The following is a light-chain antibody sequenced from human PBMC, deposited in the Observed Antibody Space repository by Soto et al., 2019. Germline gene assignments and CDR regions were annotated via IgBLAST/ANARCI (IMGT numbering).Light chain of an antibody. J-gene: IGKJ4*01. V-gene: IGKV4-1*01. CDR1: QSVLYSSNKKHY. CDR3: QQYYDTPLT. Sequence: DIVMTQSPDSLAVSLGERATINCKSSQSVLYSSNKKHYLAWYQQKPGQPPKLLIYWASTRESGVPDRISGSGSGTDFTLTIASLQAEDVAVYYCQQYYDTPLTFGGGTKVEIK. CDR2: WAS.